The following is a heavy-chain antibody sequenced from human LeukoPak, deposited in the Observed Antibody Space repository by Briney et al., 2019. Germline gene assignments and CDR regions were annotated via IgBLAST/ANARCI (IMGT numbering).Heavy chain of an antibody. D-gene: IGHD3-16*01. J-gene: IGHJ4*02. Sequence: TGGSLRLSCAASGFTFSSYSMNWVRQAPGKGLEWVSSISSSSSYIYYADSVKGRFTISRDNAKNSLYLQMNSLRAEDTAVYYCASERPGGVTDWGQGTLFTVSS. CDR1: GFTFSSYS. CDR3: ASERPGGVTD. CDR2: ISSSSSYI. V-gene: IGHV3-21*01.